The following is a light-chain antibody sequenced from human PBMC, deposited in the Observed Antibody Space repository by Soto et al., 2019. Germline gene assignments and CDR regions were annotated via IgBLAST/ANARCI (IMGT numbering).Light chain of an antibody. Sequence: DIQVTQSPPTLSASVGDRVTITCRASQTISTWMAWYQQKPGKAPKLLVYDASTLQSGVASRFSGSGSGTEFPLTISSLHPDDFANYYCQQYNILSTFGQGTKVDNK. J-gene: IGKJ1*01. CDR3: QQYNILST. V-gene: IGKV1-5*01. CDR2: DAS. CDR1: QTISTW.